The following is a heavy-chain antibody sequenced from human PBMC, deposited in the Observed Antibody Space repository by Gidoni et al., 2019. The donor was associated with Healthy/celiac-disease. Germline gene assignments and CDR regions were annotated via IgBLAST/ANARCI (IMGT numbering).Heavy chain of an antibody. CDR2: IKSKTDGGTT. Sequence: EVQLVESGGGLVKPGGSLRLSCAASGFTFSNAWMNWVRQAPGKGLEWVGRIKSKTDGGTTDYAAPVKGRFTISRDDSKNTLYLQMNSLKTEDTAVYYCTTGYSSSWWGMDVWGQGTTVTVSS. V-gene: IGHV3-15*07. CDR1: GFTFSNAW. D-gene: IGHD6-13*01. J-gene: IGHJ6*02. CDR3: TTGYSSSWWGMDV.